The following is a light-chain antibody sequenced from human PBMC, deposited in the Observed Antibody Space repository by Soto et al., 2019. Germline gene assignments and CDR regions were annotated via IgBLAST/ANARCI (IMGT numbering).Light chain of an antibody. CDR1: QGINKF. CDR2: GAS. V-gene: IGKV1-9*01. Sequence: IQLTQSPSSLSASVGDRVTITCRASQGINKFLAWYQQKPGKAPQLLIYGASTLQSGVPSRFSGSGSGTDFTLTISSLQPEDVATYYCQQLTNFRFTFGQGTKLDIK. J-gene: IGKJ2*01. CDR3: QQLTNFRFT.